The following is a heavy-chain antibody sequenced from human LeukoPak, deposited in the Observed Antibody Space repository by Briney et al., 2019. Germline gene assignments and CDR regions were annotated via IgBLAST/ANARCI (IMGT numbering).Heavy chain of an antibody. CDR2: ISAYNGNT. Sequence: ASVKVSCNASGYTFTSYGISWVRQAPGQGLEWMGWISAYNGNTNYAQKLQGRVTMTTDTSTSTAYMELRSLRSDDTAVYYCARDDYGDYTPPFDYWGQGTLVTVSS. J-gene: IGHJ4*02. D-gene: IGHD4-17*01. V-gene: IGHV1-18*01. CDR1: GYTFTSYG. CDR3: ARDDYGDYTPPFDY.